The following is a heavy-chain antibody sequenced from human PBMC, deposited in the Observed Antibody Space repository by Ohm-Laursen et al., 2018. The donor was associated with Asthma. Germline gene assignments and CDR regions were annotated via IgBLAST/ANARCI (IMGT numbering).Heavy chain of an antibody. D-gene: IGHD1-26*01. J-gene: IGHJ1*01. V-gene: IGHV3-21*01. CDR2: ISPASTFI. CDR1: GYTFSRYS. CDR3: ARIGPEWELPGREYSLHH. Sequence: SLRLSCAASGYTFSRYSIHWVRQAPGKGLEWVASISPASTFIYYADSVWGRFTTSRDNARNSEYLQMNSLRAEDTAVYYCARIGPEWELPGREYSLHHWGEGTLVTVSS.